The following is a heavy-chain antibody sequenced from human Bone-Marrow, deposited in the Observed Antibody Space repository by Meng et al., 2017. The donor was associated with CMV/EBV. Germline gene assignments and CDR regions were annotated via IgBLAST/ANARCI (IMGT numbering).Heavy chain of an antibody. V-gene: IGHV3-30*02. CDR1: GFTFSSYG. CDR3: ARDRYSGYSSSTVY. J-gene: IGHJ4*02. CDR2: IRYDGSNK. Sequence: GESLKISCAASGFTFSSYGMHWVRQAPGKGLEWVAFIRYDGSNKYYADSVKGRFTISRDNSKNTLYLQMNSLRVEDTAVYYCARDRYSGYSSSTVYWGQGTLVTVSS. D-gene: IGHD6-13*01.